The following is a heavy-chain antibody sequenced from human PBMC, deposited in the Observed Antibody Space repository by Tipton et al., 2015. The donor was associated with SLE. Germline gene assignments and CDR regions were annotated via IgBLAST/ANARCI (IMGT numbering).Heavy chain of an antibody. CDR3: ARDRGTDYYYYYMDV. CDR1: GGSIRGYY. V-gene: IGHV4-59*13. Sequence: TLSLTCTVSGGSIRGYYWSWIRQPPGKGLEWIGYIYYSGSTNYNPSLKSRVTISVDTSKNQFSLKLSSVTAADTAVYYCARDRGTDYYYYYMDVWGKGTTVTVSS. J-gene: IGHJ6*03. CDR2: IYYSGST. D-gene: IGHD2-8*02.